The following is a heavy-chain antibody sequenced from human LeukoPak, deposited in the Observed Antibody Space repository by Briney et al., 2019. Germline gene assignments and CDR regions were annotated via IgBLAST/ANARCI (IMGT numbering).Heavy chain of an antibody. J-gene: IGHJ3*02. CDR2: IIPILGIA. CDR3: AASLGGGYSSGWYAGDAFDI. Sequence: ASVKVSCTASGGTFSSYAISWVRQAPGQGLEWMGRIIPILGIANYAQKFQGRVTITADKSTSTAYMELSSLRSEDTAVYYCAASLGGGYSSGWYAGDAFDIWGQGTMVTVSS. D-gene: IGHD6-19*01. V-gene: IGHV1-69*04. CDR1: GGTFSSYA.